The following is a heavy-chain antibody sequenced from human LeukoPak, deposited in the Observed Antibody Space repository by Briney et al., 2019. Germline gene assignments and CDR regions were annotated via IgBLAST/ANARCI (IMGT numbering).Heavy chain of an antibody. D-gene: IGHD1-26*01. CDR3: ARNRIVGATPLDY. J-gene: IGHJ4*02. Sequence: SETLSLTCTVSGGSINSYYWSWIRQPPGKGLEWIGYIYYSGSTNYNPSLKSRVTISVDTSKNQFSLKLSSVTAADTAVYYCARNRIVGATPLDYWGQGTLVTVSS. CDR1: GGSINSYY. CDR2: IYYSGST. V-gene: IGHV4-59*01.